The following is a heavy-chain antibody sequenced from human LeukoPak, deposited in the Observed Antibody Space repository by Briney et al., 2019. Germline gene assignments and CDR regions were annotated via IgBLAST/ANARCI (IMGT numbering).Heavy chain of an antibody. D-gene: IGHD1-7*01. Sequence: GGSLRLSCAASGFTFSSSAMSWVRQVPGKGLEWVSGISASGGSTYYADSVRGRFTISRDNSKNTLYVQMNSLRDEDTAVYSCAKDQRWNSPHSLDSWGQGTRVTVS. CDR2: ISASGGST. V-gene: IGHV3-23*01. J-gene: IGHJ4*02. CDR3: AKDQRWNSPHSLDS. CDR1: GFTFSSSA.